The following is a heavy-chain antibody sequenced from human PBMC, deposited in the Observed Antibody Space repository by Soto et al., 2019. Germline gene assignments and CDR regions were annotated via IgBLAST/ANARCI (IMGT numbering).Heavy chain of an antibody. D-gene: IGHD3-22*01. CDR3: ARDRHYYDSSGYFDY. Sequence: WGSLRLSCAASGFTFSDYYMSWIRQAPGKGLEWVSYISSSGSTIYYADSVKGRFTISRDNAKNSLYLQMNSLRAEDTAVYYCARDRHYYDSSGYFDYWGQGTLVTVSS. J-gene: IGHJ4*02. CDR2: ISSSGSTI. CDR1: GFTFSDYY. V-gene: IGHV3-11*01.